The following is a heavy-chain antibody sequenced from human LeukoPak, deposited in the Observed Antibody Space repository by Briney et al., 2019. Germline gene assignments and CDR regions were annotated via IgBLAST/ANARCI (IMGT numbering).Heavy chain of an antibody. J-gene: IGHJ4*02. Sequence: GGSLRLSCAASGFTFSSYAMHWVRQAPGKGLEWVAVISYDGSNKYYVDSVKGRFSISRDNSKNTVDLQMNSPRVEDTAVYYCARGSGTWYVTGGYWGQGTLVTVSS. V-gene: IGHV3-30*04. D-gene: IGHD2-8*02. CDR3: ARGSGTWYVTGGY. CDR1: GFTFSSYA. CDR2: ISYDGSNK.